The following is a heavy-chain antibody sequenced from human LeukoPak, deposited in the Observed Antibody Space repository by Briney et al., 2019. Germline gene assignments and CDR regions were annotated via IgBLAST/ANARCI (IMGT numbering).Heavy chain of an antibody. Sequence: ASVKVSCKASGGTFSSYAISWVRQAPGQGLEWMGRIIPILGIANYAQKFQGRVTITADKSTSTAYMELSSLRSEDTAVYYCARDWDYYYYYGMDVWGQGTTVTVSS. CDR2: IIPILGIA. V-gene: IGHV1-69*04. J-gene: IGHJ6*02. CDR3: ARDWDYYYYYGMDV. CDR1: GGTFSSYA. D-gene: IGHD3-16*01.